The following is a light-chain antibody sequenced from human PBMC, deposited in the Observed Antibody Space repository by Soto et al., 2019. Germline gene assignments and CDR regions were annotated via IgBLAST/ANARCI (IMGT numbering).Light chain of an antibody. CDR2: GAS. V-gene: IGKV3-20*01. J-gene: IGKJ2*01. CDR1: QSVSSSY. CDR3: QQYGSSPRYT. Sequence: EIVLTQSPGTLSLSPGERATLSCRASQSVSSSYLAWYQQKPGQAPRLLIYGASSRATGIPDRFSGSGAGTDFTRTISRLEPEDFAVYYCQQYGSSPRYTFGQGNKLEIK.